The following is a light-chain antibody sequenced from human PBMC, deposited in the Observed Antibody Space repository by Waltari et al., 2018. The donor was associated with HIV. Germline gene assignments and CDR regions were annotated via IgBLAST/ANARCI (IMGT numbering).Light chain of an antibody. V-gene: IGKV1-9*01. CDR3: QQLNSYPRYT. CDR1: QGIGSS. CDR2: AAS. J-gene: IGKJ2*01. Sequence: DIKLTQSASFLSASVGDRLAITCRASQGIGSSLAWYQQKPGKAPKLLIYAASTLQSGVQTRFSCSGSGTEFTLTISSLQPEDFATYYCQQLNSYPRYTFGQGTKLEIK.